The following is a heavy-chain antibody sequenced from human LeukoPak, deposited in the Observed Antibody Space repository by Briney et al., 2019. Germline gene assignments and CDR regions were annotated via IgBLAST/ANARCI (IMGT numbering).Heavy chain of an antibody. CDR3: AKASVAGYYYYGMDV. CDR1: GFTFSSYA. V-gene: IGHV3-23*01. CDR2: ISGSGGST. Sequence: PGGSLRLSCAASGFTFSSYAMSWVRLAPGKGLEWVSAISGSGGSTYYADSVKGRFTISRDNSKNTLYLQMNSLRAEDTAVYYCAKASVAGYYYYGMDVWGQGTTVTVSS. J-gene: IGHJ6*02. D-gene: IGHD6-19*01.